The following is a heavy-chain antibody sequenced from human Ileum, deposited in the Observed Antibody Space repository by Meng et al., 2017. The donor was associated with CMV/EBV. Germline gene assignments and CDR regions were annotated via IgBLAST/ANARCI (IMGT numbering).Heavy chain of an antibody. CDR2: LRTSGTI. J-gene: IGHJ4*02. Sequence: QRQLQRSGPGLVKPSETLSLTCSVSGGSISDYHWTWIRKSAGKGLQWLGRLRTSGTIDHNPSFKSRVTLSIDTSKNQFSLKLTSVTAADTAVYYCGRAGARGVPVDIWGQGTLVTVSS. CDR1: GGSISDYH. V-gene: IGHV4-4*07. D-gene: IGHD3-10*01. CDR3: GRAGARGVPVDI.